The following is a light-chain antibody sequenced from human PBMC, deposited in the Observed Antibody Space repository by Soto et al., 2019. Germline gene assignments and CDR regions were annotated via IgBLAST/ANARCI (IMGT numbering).Light chain of an antibody. CDR3: GTGDSRLSAVV. J-gene: IGLJ2*01. V-gene: IGLV1-51*01. Sequence: QSVLTQPPSVSAAPGKTVALSCSGSSSTIGDNYVSWYQQLPGTAPKLLIYDNNKRPSGIPDRFSGSKSGTSATLGITGLQTGDEADYYCGTGDSRLSAVVFGGGTKLTVL. CDR1: SSTIGDNY. CDR2: DNN.